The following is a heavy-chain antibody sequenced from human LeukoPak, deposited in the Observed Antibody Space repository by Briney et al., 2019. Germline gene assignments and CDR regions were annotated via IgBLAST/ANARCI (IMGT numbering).Heavy chain of an antibody. Sequence: ASVKVSCKASGYTFTSYGISWVRQAPGQGLEWMGWISAYNGNTNYAQKFQGRVTMTTDTSTSTAYMGLRSLRSDDTAVYYCARVPTYYFDSSGYYYPYYFDYWGQGTLVTVTS. D-gene: IGHD3-22*01. CDR1: GYTFTSYG. J-gene: IGHJ4*02. CDR3: ARVPTYYFDSSGYYYPYYFDY. CDR2: ISAYNGNT. V-gene: IGHV1-18*01.